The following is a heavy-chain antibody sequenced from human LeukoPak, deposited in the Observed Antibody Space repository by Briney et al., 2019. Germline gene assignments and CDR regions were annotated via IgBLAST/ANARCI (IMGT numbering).Heavy chain of an antibody. D-gene: IGHD3-10*01. CDR2: TNPFNGNT. Sequence: ASVKVSCKASGYTFANYGIGWVRQAPGQGLEWMGWTNPFNGNTNNAQNFQGRVTVTTDTSTSTAYMELRSLRSDDTAVYYCARDLSLDSYGWGSYSPPTAYGGQGPLVIVSS. CDR1: GYTFANYG. V-gene: IGHV1-18*01. J-gene: IGHJ4*01. CDR3: ARDLSLDSYGWGSYSPPTAY.